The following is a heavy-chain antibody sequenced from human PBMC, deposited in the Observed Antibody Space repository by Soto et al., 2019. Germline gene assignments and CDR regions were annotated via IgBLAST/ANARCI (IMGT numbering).Heavy chain of an antibody. J-gene: IGHJ4*02. D-gene: IGHD5-12*01. CDR2: ISSNGGST. V-gene: IGHV3-64*01. Sequence: GGSLRLSCAASGVPFSSYAVHWVRQAPGKGLEYVSAISSNGGSTDYANSVKGRFTISRDNSKNTLDLQMGSLRAEDMAVYYSARGGRGYEFDYWGQGTLVTVSS. CDR1: GVPFSSYA. CDR3: ARGGRGYEFDY.